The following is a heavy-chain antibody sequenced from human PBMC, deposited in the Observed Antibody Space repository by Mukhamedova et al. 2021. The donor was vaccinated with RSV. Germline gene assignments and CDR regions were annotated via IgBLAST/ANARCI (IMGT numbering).Heavy chain of an antibody. D-gene: IGHD3-22*01. CDR3: ARDQVITMIVVVLDY. J-gene: IGHJ4*01. V-gene: IGHV3-30*01. Sequence: YADSVKGRFTISRDNSKNTLYLQMNSLRAEDTAVYYCARDQVITMIVVVLDYCGHGTLVTVSS.